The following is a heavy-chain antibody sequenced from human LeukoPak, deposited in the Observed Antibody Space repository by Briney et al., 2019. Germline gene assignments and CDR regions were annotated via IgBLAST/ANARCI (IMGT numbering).Heavy chain of an antibody. CDR2: IYYSGST. D-gene: IGHD4-17*01. Sequence: PSETLSLTCTVSGGSISSSSYYWSWIRQPPGKGLEWIGYIYYSGSTNYNPSLKSRITISVDASKNQFSLKLSSVTAADTAVYYCATYGDRAERFDYWGQGTLVTVSS. CDR3: ATYGDRAERFDY. CDR1: GGSISSSSYY. V-gene: IGHV4-61*05. J-gene: IGHJ4*02.